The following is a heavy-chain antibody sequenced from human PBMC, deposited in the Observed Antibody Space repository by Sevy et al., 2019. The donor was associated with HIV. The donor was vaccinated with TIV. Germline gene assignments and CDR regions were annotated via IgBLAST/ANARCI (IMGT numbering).Heavy chain of an antibody. CDR2: ISSSSSTI. CDR1: GFTFSSYS. V-gene: IGHV3-48*01. CDR3: ARDRAGYGGNSGGGC. D-gene: IGHD4-17*01. J-gene: IGHJ4*02. Sequence: GGSLRLSCAASGFTFSSYSMNWVRQAPGKGLEWVSYISSSSSTIYYADSVKGRFTISRDNAKNSLYLQMNSLRAEDTAVYYCARDRAGYGGNSGGGCWGQGTLVTVS.